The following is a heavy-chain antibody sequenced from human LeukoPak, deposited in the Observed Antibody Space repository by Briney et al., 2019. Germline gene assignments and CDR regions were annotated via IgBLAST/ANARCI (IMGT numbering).Heavy chain of an antibody. V-gene: IGHV4-30-4*01. CDR1: GGSISSGDYY. CDR3: ARQGGYYGSGSYYYYYGMDV. Sequence: SETLSLTCTVSGGSISSGDYYWSWIRQPPGKGLEWIGYIYYSGSTYHNPSLKSRVTISVDTSKNQFSLKLSSVTAADTAVYYCARQGGYYGSGSYYYYYGMDVWGQGTTVTVSS. CDR2: IYYSGST. D-gene: IGHD3-10*01. J-gene: IGHJ6*02.